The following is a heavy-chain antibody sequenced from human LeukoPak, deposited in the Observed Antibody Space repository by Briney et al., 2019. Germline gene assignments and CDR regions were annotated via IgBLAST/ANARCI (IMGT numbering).Heavy chain of an antibody. CDR3: AKTLSQGYGDYVACMDV. CDR2: TSGSGGST. D-gene: IGHD4-17*01. CDR1: GFIFSDYG. J-gene: IGHJ6*02. V-gene: IGHV3-23*01. Sequence: PGGSLRFSCAASGFIFSDYGMHWVRQAPGKGLEWVSATSGSGGSTYYADSVKGRFTISRDNSKNTLYLQMNSLRAEDTAVYYCAKTLSQGYGDYVACMDVWGQGTTVTVSS.